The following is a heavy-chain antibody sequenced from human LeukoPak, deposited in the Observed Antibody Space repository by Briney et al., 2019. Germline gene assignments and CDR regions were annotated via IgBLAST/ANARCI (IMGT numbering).Heavy chain of an antibody. V-gene: IGHV3-66*01. CDR2: IYSGGTT. J-gene: IGHJ4*02. CDR1: GFTVTSNY. CDR3: ARDLSDCTNGVCYTGSLDY. Sequence: GGSLRLSCVVSGFTVTSNYMSWVRQAPGKGLEWVSVIYSGGTTNYADSVKGRFTVYRDNSKNTLYLQMNSLRAEDTAVYYCARDLSDCTNGVCYTGSLDYWGQGTLVTVSS. D-gene: IGHD2-8*01.